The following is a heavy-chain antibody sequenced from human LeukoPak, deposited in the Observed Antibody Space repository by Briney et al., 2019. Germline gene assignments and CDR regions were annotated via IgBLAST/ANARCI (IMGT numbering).Heavy chain of an antibody. CDR1: GYTFSDYY. J-gene: IGHJ4*02. D-gene: IGHD6-13*01. Sequence: ASVKVSCKAPGYTFSDYYLHWVRQAPGQGLEWMGRVSPVSGGAAYAQKFQGRVTMTRDTSITTAYMELSSLRSDDSAIYYCARLSRGAVAGAPAGRNFDYWGQGTLVTVSS. CDR2: VSPVSGGA. CDR3: ARLSRGAVAGAPAGRNFDY. V-gene: IGHV1-2*06.